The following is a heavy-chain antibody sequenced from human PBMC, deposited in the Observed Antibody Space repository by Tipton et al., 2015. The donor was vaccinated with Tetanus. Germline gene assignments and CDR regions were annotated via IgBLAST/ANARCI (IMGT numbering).Heavy chain of an antibody. J-gene: IGHJ6*02. V-gene: IGHV1-2*02. CDR2: INPNSGGT. CDR3: ARDRAVPVQAYGTDV. Sequence: VQLVQSGAEMKKPGASVKVSCKASGYTFTGYYMHWVRQAPGQGLEWMGWINPNSGGTNYAQKFQGRVTMTRDTSISTAYMELSRLRSDDTAVYYCARDRAVPVQAYGTDVWGQGTSVTVSS. D-gene: IGHD6-19*01. CDR1: GYTFTGYY.